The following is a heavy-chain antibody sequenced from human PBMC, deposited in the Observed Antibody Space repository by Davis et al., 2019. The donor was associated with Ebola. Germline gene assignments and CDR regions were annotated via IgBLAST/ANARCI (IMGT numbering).Heavy chain of an antibody. CDR3: NHYYYGMDV. CDR2: IRSKANSYAT. CDR1: WFTFSGSA. Sequence: GESLKISCAASWFTFSGSAMHWVRQASGKGLEWVGRIRSKANSYATAYAASVKGRFTISRDDSKNTAYLQMNSLKTEDTAVYYCNHYYYGMDVWGQGTTVTVSS. J-gene: IGHJ6*02. V-gene: IGHV3-73*01.